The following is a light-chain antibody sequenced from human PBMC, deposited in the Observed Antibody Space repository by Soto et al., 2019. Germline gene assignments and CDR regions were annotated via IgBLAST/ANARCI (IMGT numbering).Light chain of an antibody. J-gene: IGKJ5*01. Sequence: IQLTQSPSSLSASIGDRVTITCRASQGISSFLAWYQQKPGKAPKLLIYAASTLQSGIPSRFSGSGSGTDFNLTISSLQPEDFATYYCQQLNIDSYPITFGQGTRLEIK. V-gene: IGKV1-9*01. CDR2: AAS. CDR3: QQLNIDSYPIT. CDR1: QGISSF.